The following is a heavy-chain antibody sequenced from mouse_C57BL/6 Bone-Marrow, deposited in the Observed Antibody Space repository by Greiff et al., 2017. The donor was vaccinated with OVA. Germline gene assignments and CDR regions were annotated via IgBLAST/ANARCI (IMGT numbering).Heavy chain of an antibody. V-gene: IGHV1-76*01. CDR2: IYPGSGNT. Sequence: VKLQESGAELVRPGASVKLSCKASGYTFTDYYINWVKQRPGQGLEWIARIYPGSGNTYYNEKFKGKATLTAEKSSSTAYMQLSSLTSEDSAVYFCARRASSGYWFAYWGQGTLVTVSA. CDR3: ARRASSGYWFAY. D-gene: IGHD3-2*02. CDR1: GYTFTDYY. J-gene: IGHJ3*01.